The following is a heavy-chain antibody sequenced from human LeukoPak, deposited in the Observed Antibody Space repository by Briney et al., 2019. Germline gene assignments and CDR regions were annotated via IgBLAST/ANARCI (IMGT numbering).Heavy chain of an antibody. CDR2: ISGSGGST. Sequence: PGGSLRLSCAASGFTVSTNYMSWVRQAPGKGLEWVSAISGSGGSTYYADSVKGRFTISRDNSKNTLYLQINSLRAEDTAIYYCAKDRRNWGSRVDYWGQGTLVTVSS. D-gene: IGHD7-27*01. V-gene: IGHV3-23*01. J-gene: IGHJ4*02. CDR3: AKDRRNWGSRVDY. CDR1: GFTVSTNY.